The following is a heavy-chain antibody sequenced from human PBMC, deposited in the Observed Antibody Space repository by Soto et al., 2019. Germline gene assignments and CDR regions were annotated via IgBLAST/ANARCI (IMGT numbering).Heavy chain of an antibody. V-gene: IGHV5-10-1*01. D-gene: IGHD3-3*01. Sequence: GESLKISCKGSGYSFTSSWISWVRQMPGKGLEWMGRIDPSDSYTNYSPSFQGHVTISADKSISTAYLQWSSLKASDTAMYYCARHGPPNFWSGYYTGYGMDVWGQGTTVTVSS. CDR3: ARHGPPNFWSGYYTGYGMDV. CDR1: GYSFTSSW. J-gene: IGHJ6*02. CDR2: IDPSDSYT.